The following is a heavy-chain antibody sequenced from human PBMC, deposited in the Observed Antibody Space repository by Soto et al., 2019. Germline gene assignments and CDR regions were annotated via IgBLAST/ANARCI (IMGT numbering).Heavy chain of an antibody. CDR3: ARGKPIAAAGSVAFDI. CDR1: GFTFSSYA. CDR2: ISYDGSNK. Sequence: GGSLRLSCAASGFTFSSYAMHWVRQAPGKGLEWVAVISYDGSNKYYADSVKGRFTISRDNSKNTLYLQMNSLRAEDTAVYYCARGKPIAAAGSVAFDIWGQGTTVTVSS. J-gene: IGHJ3*02. D-gene: IGHD6-13*01. V-gene: IGHV3-30-3*01.